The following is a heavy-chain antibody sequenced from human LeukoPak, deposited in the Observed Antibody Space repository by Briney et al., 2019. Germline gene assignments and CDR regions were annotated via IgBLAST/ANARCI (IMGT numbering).Heavy chain of an antibody. V-gene: IGHV1-8*01. J-gene: IGHJ4*02. CDR2: MNPNSGNT. Sequence: ASVNVSCKASGYTFTSYDINWVRQATGQGLEGMGWMNPNSGNTGYAQKFQGRVTMNRNTSISTVYMELSSLRSEDTAVYYCARGWHGSGRYDYWGQGTPVTVSS. D-gene: IGHD3-10*01. CDR1: GYTFTSYD. CDR3: ARGWHGSGRYDY.